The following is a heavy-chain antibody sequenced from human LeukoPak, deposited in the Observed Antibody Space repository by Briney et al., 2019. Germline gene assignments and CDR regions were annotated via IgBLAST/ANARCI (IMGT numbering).Heavy chain of an antibody. CDR3: TRDFVF. CDR2: INQDGSVK. CDR1: GFAFSTYW. J-gene: IGHJ4*02. V-gene: IGHV3-7*01. D-gene: IGHD3-3*01. Sequence: GGSPRLSCAASGFAFSTYWMDWVRQAPGKGLEWVGNINQDGSVKHYVDSVRGRFTISRDNARNSEYLQMSALRVEDTAVYYCTRDFVFWGQGSLVTASS.